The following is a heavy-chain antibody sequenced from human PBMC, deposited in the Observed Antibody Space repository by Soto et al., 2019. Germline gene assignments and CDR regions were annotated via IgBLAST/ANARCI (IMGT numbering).Heavy chain of an antibody. D-gene: IGHD6-13*01. Sequence: SGPTLVNPTQTLTLTCTFSGFSLSTSGMCVSWIRQPPGKALEWLALIDWDDDKYYSTSLKTRLTISKDTSKNQVVLTMTNMDPVDTATYYCARTIAAAGTRDWFDPWGQGTLVTVSS. V-gene: IGHV2-70*01. CDR1: GFSLSTSGMC. CDR2: IDWDDDK. J-gene: IGHJ5*02. CDR3: ARTIAAAGTRDWFDP.